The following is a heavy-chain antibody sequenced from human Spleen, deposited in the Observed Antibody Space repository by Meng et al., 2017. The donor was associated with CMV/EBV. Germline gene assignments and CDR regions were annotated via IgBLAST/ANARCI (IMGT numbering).Heavy chain of an antibody. J-gene: IGHJ4*02. CDR1: GFTFGSYG. D-gene: IGHD2-2*03. V-gene: IGHV3-23*01. CDR2: VSSGSGVM. Sequence: GFTFGSYGMSWVRQAPGKGLEWVSVVSSGSGVMYYADSVKGRFTISRDNSKNTLYLQMNSLRAEDTAVYYCAKGMDIVVVPAAMGDYWGQGTLVTVSS. CDR3: AKGMDIVVVPAAMGDY.